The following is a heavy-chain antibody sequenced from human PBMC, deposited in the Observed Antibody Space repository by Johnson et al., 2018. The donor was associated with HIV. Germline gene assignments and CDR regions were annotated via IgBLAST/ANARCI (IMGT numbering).Heavy chain of an antibody. Sequence: QMLLVESGGGVVQPGRSLRLSCAASGFTFSSYAMHWVRQAPGKGLEWVAVISYDGSNKYYADSMKGRFTISRDNSKNTLYLQMNSLRAEDTAVYYCARSDTSTLLWFGDNDAFDIWGQGTMVTVSS. CDR1: GFTFSSYA. J-gene: IGHJ3*02. CDR2: ISYDGSNK. D-gene: IGHD3-10*01. CDR3: ARSDTSTLLWFGDNDAFDI. V-gene: IGHV3-30-3*01.